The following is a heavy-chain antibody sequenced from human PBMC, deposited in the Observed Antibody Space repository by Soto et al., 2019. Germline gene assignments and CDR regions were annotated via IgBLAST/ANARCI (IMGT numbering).Heavy chain of an antibody. CDR2: IIPILGIA. V-gene: IGHV1-69*08. CDR3: ARDSVAGIGCY. D-gene: IGHD6-19*01. CDR1: GGTFSSYT. Sequence: QVQLVQSGAEGKKPGSSVKVSCKASGGTFSSYTISWVRQAPGQGLEWMGRIIPILGIANYAQKLQGRVTITADKSTRTAYMELSSLRSEDTAVYYCARDSVAGIGCYWGQGTLVTVSS. J-gene: IGHJ4*02.